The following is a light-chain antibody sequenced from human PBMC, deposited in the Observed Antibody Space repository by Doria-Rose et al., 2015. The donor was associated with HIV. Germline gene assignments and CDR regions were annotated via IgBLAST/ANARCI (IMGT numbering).Light chain of an antibody. CDR2: DGS. CDR3: HQYGTSWT. J-gene: IGKJ1*01. Sequence: EIVMTQSPGTLSLSPGERATLSCSASQSFSSDYLAWYQQKPGQDPSLLIYDGSTRATGIPDRFSASGSGTDFTLTINRLEPEDFALYYCHQYGTSWTFGQGTKVEI. CDR1: QSFSSDY. V-gene: IGKV3-20*01.